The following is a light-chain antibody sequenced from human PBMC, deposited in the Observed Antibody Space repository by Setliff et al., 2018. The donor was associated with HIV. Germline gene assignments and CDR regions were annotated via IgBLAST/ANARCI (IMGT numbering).Light chain of an antibody. J-gene: IGKJ4*01. CDR1: QSVGGY. CDR2: GAS. Sequence: EIVLTQFPASLSVSPGEGATLSCWASQSVGGYLAWYQQKPGQAPRLLVYGASTRATGVPARFTGSGSGTRFTLTISSLQSEDFATYYCQQYNNWPPLTFGGGTKWISN. CDR3: QQYNNWPPLT. V-gene: IGKV3-15*01.